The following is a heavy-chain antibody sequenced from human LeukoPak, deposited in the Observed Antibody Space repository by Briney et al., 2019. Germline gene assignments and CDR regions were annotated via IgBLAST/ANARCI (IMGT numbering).Heavy chain of an antibody. V-gene: IGHV3-30*02. CDR1: GFTFSEFA. J-gene: IGHJ5*02. Sequence: GGSLRLSCVTSGFTFSEFAMHWVRQVPGKGLEWVAAIWYDGSDKYYADSVKGRFTISRDNSKNTLYLQMNSLRAEDTAVYYCAKDKGYSSSWYWFDPWGQGTLVTVSS. D-gene: IGHD6-13*01. CDR3: AKDKGYSSSWYWFDP. CDR2: IWYDGSDK.